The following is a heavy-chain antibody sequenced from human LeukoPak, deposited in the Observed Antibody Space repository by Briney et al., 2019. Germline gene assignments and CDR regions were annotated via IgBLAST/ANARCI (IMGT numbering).Heavy chain of an antibody. Sequence: GRSLRLSCAASGFTFSNYAIHWVRQAPGKGLEWVAVISYDGSNKYYADSVKGRFTISRDNSKNTLYLQMNSLRAEDTAVYYCAREGSSSANAFDIWGQGTMVTVSS. CDR2: ISYDGSNK. CDR3: AREGSSSANAFDI. D-gene: IGHD6-13*01. J-gene: IGHJ3*02. V-gene: IGHV3-30-3*01. CDR1: GFTFSNYA.